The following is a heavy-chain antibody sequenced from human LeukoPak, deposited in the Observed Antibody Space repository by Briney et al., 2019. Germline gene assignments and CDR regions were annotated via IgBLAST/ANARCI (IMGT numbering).Heavy chain of an antibody. CDR2: IYYSGST. Sequence: SETLSLTCTVSGGSISSSSYYWGWIRQPPGKGLEWIGSIYYSGSTYYNPSLKSRVTISVDTSKNQFSLKLSSVTAADTAVYYCARRPFIVAAGTHWYFDLWGRGTLVTVSS. CDR3: ARRPFIVAAGTHWYFDL. CDR1: GGSISSSSYY. J-gene: IGHJ2*01. V-gene: IGHV4-39*01. D-gene: IGHD6-13*01.